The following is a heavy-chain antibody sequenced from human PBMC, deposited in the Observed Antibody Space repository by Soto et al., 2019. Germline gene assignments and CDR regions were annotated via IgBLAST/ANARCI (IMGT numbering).Heavy chain of an antibody. D-gene: IGHD2-2*01. Sequence: SESLSLTCSVSGGSVSSGNYYWSWIRQHPGKGLEWIGYIYYSGSTYYNPSLKSRVTISVDTSKNQFSLKLSSVTAADTAVYYCAREQRGGYCSSTSCYGVYYFDYWGQGTLVTVSS. CDR1: GGSVSSGNYY. J-gene: IGHJ4*02. CDR2: IYYSGST. V-gene: IGHV4-31*03. CDR3: AREQRGGYCSSTSCYGVYYFDY.